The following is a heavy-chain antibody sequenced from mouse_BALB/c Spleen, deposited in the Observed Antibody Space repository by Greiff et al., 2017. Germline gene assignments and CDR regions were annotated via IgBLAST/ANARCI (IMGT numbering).Heavy chain of an antibody. CDR3: AIELGRGY. Sequence: EVQLQQSGGDLVKPGGSLKLSCAASGFTFSSYGMSWVRQTPDKRLEWVATISSGGSYTYYPDSVKGRFTISRDNAKNTLYLQMSSLKSEDTAMYYCAIELGRGYWGQGTTLTVSS. D-gene: IGHD4-1*01. J-gene: IGHJ2*01. V-gene: IGHV5-6*01. CDR1: GFTFSSYG. CDR2: ISSGGSYT.